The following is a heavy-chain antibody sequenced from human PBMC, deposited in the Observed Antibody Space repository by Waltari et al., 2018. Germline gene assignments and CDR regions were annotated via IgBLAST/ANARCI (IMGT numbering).Heavy chain of an antibody. V-gene: IGHV3-21*01. D-gene: IGHD6-19*01. CDR2: ISRGSNYI. J-gene: IGHJ2*01. CDR1: GFTFSSYA. Sequence: EEELVESGGGLVKPGGSLRLACAASGFTFSSYAMNWVRQAPGKGLEWVSSISRGSNYIENADSVKGRFTISRDNAKNSLYLQMNSLRAEDTALYYCARGWGSGAWYFDLWGRGTLVTVSS. CDR3: ARGWGSGAWYFDL.